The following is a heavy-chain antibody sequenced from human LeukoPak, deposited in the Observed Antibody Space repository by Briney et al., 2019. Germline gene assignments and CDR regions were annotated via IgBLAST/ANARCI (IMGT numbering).Heavy chain of an antibody. CDR2: INHSGST. CDR1: GGSFSGYY. Sequence: SETLSLTCTVYGGSFSGYYWSWIRQPPGKGLEWIGEINHSGSTNYNPSLKGRVTISVDTSKNQFSLKLSSVTAADTAVYYCARGRRGDYKFDYWGQGTLVTVSS. V-gene: IGHV4-34*01. J-gene: IGHJ4*02. D-gene: IGHD4-17*01. CDR3: ARGRRGDYKFDY.